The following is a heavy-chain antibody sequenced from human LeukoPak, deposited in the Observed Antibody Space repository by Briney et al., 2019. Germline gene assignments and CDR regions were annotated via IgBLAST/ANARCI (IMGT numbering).Heavy chain of an antibody. CDR1: GGSISSYY. CDR2: IYTSAST. J-gene: IGHJ4*02. CDR3: ARWADVGSMFDY. D-gene: IGHD1-26*01. V-gene: IGHV4-4*07. Sequence: SQTLSLTCTVSGGSISSYYWSWIRQPPGKGLEWIGRIYTSASTNYNPSLKSRVTMSVDTSKNQFSLKLSSVTAADTAVYYCARWADVGSMFDYWGQGTLVTVSS.